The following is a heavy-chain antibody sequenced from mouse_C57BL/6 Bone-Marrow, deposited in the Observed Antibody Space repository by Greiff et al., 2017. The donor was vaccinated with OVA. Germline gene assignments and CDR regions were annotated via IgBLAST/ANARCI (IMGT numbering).Heavy chain of an antibody. J-gene: IGHJ2*01. D-gene: IGHD3-3*01. V-gene: IGHV14-4*01. CDR2: IEPEKGAT. CDR1: GFNIKDDY. Sequence: EVKLMKSGAELVRPGASVKLSCTASGFNIKDDYMHWVKQRPEQGLEWSGWIEPEKGATEYDSNFQGKATMTADTTSSTAYLQLSSLTSEDPAVYYCTTGWFFENWGQGTTLTVSA. CDR3: TTGWFFEN.